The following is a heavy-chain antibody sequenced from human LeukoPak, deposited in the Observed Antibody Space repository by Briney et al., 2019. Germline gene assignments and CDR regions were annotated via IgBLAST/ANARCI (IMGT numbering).Heavy chain of an antibody. CDR3: ARDLSGNHYGHFDY. CDR2: INPGDGRT. V-gene: IGHV1-46*01. J-gene: IGHJ4*02. D-gene: IGHD1-26*01. CDR1: GYTFTSYY. Sequence: ASVKVSCKASGYTFTSYYMHWVRQAPGQELELMGIINPGDGRTTYPQKFQGRVTMTMDTSTSTVYMELSSLRSEDTAVYYCARDLSGNHYGHFDYWGQGTLVTVSS.